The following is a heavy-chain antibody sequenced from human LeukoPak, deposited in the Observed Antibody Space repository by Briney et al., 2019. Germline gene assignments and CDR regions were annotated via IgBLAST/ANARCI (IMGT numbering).Heavy chain of an antibody. V-gene: IGHV3-7*01. CDR1: RFTFSNYW. Sequence: GGSLRLSCVASRFTFSNYWVSWVRQAPGKGLEWVANINQDGSKKVYADSMEGRFTISRDNAKESLYLQLNSLRADDTAVYYCAKWGPHCVGDYCPALDSWGQGTLVTVSS. CDR3: AKWGPHCVGDYCPALDS. J-gene: IGHJ4*02. D-gene: IGHD2-21*02. CDR2: INQDGSKK.